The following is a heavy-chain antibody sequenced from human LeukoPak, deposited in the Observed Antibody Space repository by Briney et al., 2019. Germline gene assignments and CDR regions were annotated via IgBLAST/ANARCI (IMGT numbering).Heavy chain of an antibody. CDR2: IYYSGST. CDR1: GVSISSGGYY. V-gene: IGHV4-31*03. J-gene: IGHJ4*02. CDR3: ARDSRRAVAGTSVDY. D-gene: IGHD6-19*01. Sequence: SQTLSLTCTVSGVSISSGGYYWRWLRQHPGKGLEWIGYIYYSGSTYYNPSLKSRVTISVDTSKNQFSLKLSSVTAADTAVYYCARDSRRAVAGTSVDYWGQGTLVTVSS.